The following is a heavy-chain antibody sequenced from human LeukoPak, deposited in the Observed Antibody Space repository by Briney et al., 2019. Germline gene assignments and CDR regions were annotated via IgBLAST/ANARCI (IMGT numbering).Heavy chain of an antibody. CDR3: ARSVVGSKGYDI. CDR1: GFTFSSYS. V-gene: IGHV3-21*06. J-gene: IGHJ3*02. CDR2: ISSSSSYI. Sequence: GGSLRLSCAASGFTFSSYSMNWVRQAPGKGLEWVSCISSSSSYIYHADALRGRFTISRDKAKNSLYLQMNSLRAGGTAVYYCARSVVGSKGYDIWGQGTMVSVSS. D-gene: IGHD2-15*01.